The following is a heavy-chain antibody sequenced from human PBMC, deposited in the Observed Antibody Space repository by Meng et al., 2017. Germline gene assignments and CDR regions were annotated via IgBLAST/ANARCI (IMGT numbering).Heavy chain of an antibody. J-gene: IGHJ5*02. CDR2: ISSSGSTI. Sequence: SLKISCAASGFTFSSYEMNWVRQAPGKGLEWVSYISSSGSTIYYADSVKGRFTISRDNAKNSLYLQMNSLRAEDTAVYYCARVGSGYYYVKRDDNWFDPWGQGTLVTVSS. D-gene: IGHD3-22*01. CDR3: ARVGSGYYYVKRDDNWFDP. V-gene: IGHV3-48*03. CDR1: GFTFSSYE.